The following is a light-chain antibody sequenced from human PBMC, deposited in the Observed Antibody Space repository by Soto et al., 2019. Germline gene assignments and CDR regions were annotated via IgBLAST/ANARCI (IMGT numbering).Light chain of an antibody. Sequence: QSALTQPASVSGSPGQSITISCTGTSSDVGAYNFVSWYQHHPDKAPKLIIYGTNNRPSGVPDRFSGSKSGMSASLAITGLQAADEANYYCQSYDNSLSGSRVFGGGTKVTVL. CDR3: QSYDNSLSGSRV. J-gene: IGLJ3*02. CDR2: GTN. CDR1: SSDVGAYNF. V-gene: IGLV2-14*03.